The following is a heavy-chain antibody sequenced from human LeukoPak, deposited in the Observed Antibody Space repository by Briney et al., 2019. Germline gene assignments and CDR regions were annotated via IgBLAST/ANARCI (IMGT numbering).Heavy chain of an antibody. D-gene: IGHD3-3*01. V-gene: IGHV1-69*13. CDR2: IIPIFGTA. Sequence: SVKVSCKASGGTFSSYAISWVRQAPGQGLEWMGGIIPIFGTANYAQKFQGRVTITADESTSTAYMELSSLRSEDTAVYYCARDRSLKITIFGMVILGDDAFDIWGQGTMVTVSS. CDR3: ARDRSLKITIFGMVILGDDAFDI. CDR1: GGTFSSYA. J-gene: IGHJ3*02.